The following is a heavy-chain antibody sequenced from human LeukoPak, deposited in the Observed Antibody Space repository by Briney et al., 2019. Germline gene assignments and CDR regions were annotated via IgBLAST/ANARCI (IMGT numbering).Heavy chain of an antibody. CDR3: ARAMPYFYGSIAVPGTIDY. CDR2: INHSGST. V-gene: IGHV4-34*01. Sequence: PSEILSLTCAVYGETFIHNFWTWIRQPPGKGLEWIGQINHSGSTYYNPSLKSRVTILVDTSKNQFSLKLTSVTAADTAVYYCARAMPYFYGSIAVPGTIDYWGQGILVTVSS. J-gene: IGHJ4*02. CDR1: GETFIHNF. D-gene: IGHD6-19*01.